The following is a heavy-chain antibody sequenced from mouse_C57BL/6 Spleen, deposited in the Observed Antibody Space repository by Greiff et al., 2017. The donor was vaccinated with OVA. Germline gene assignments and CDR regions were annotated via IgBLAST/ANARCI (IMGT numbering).Heavy chain of an antibody. CDR3: VRGCDVVDYFDY. CDR2: LRSKSNNYAT. V-gene: IGHV10-1*01. Sequence: EVKLVESGGGLVQPKGSLKLSCAASGFSFNTYAMNWVRQAPGKGLEWVARLRSKSNNYATYYADSVKDRFTIPRDDSESMLYLKMNNLKTEDTARYYCVRGCDVVDYFDYWGQGTTLTVSS. CDR1: GFSFNTYA. J-gene: IGHJ2*01. D-gene: IGHD1-1*01.